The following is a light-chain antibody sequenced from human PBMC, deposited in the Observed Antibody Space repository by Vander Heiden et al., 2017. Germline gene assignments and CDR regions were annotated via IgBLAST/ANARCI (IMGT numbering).Light chain of an antibody. V-gene: IGLV2-23*01. CDR2: EGS. Sequence: QSALTPPPPVSGSPGQSITISCTGTSSDVGNYNLVAWYQQNPGKAPKLMIYEGSKRPAGVSNRFSGSKSGNTASLTISGLQAEDEADYYCCSYAGSSAVVFGGGTKLTVL. J-gene: IGLJ2*01. CDR1: SSDVGNYNL. CDR3: CSYAGSSAVV.